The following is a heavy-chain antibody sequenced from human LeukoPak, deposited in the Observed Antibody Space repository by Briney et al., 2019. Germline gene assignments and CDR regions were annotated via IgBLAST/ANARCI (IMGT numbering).Heavy chain of an antibody. V-gene: IGHV3-30*01. CDR3: ARDGRDYDILSYFDY. Sequence: GGSLRLSCAASGFTFSSYAMHWVRQAPGKGLEWVAVISYDGSNKYYADSVKGRFTISRDNSKNTLYLQMNSLRAEDTAVYYCARDGRDYDILSYFDYWGQGTLVTVYS. CDR2: ISYDGSNK. CDR1: GFTFSSYA. D-gene: IGHD3-9*01. J-gene: IGHJ4*02.